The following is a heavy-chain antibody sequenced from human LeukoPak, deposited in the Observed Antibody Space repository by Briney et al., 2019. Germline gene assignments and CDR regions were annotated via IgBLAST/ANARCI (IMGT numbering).Heavy chain of an antibody. CDR2: IFRDGTT. J-gene: IGHJ4*02. CDR3: ASLSLSYSSGWYWIDY. V-gene: IGHV3-23*01. CDR1: GFTFSSYA. D-gene: IGHD6-19*01. Sequence: GGSLTLSCAGSGFTFSSYAMSWVRQAPGKGLEWVSVIFRDGTTYYADSVKGRFAISRDNSKNTLSLEMNSLRAEDTAIYYCASLSLSYSSGWYWIDYWGQGTLVTVST.